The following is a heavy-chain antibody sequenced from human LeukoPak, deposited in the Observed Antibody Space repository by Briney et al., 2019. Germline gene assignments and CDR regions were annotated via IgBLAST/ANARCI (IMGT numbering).Heavy chain of an antibody. CDR2: ISGSGGST. CDR1: GFTFSSYA. V-gene: IGHV3-23*01. D-gene: IGHD3-3*01. CDR3: AKTGVKGSFRWIDY. J-gene: IGHJ4*02. Sequence: PGGSLRLSCAASGFTFSSYAMSWVRQAPGKGLDWVSAISGSGGSTYYADSVKGRFTISRDNSKNTLYLQMNSLRAEDTAVYYCAKTGVKGSFRWIDYWGQGTLVTVSS.